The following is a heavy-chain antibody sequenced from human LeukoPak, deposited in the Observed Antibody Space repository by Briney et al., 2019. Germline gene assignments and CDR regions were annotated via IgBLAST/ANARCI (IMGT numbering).Heavy chain of an antibody. CDR2: IYYSGST. V-gene: IGHV4-59*01. CDR3: ARERLGELSDAFDI. Sequence: SETLSLTCTVSGGSISSYYWSWIRQPPGKGLEGIGYIYYSGSTNYNPSLKSRVTISVDTSKNQFSLKLSSVTAADTAVYYCARERLGELSDAFDIWGQGTMVTVSS. J-gene: IGHJ3*02. D-gene: IGHD3-16*02. CDR1: GGSISSYY.